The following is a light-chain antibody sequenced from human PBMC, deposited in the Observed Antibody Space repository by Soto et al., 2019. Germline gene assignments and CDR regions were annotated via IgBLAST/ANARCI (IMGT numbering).Light chain of an antibody. CDR1: SSDVGGYNY. V-gene: IGLV2-14*01. Sequence: QSVLNQPASVSGSPGQSITISCTGTSSDVGGYNYVSWYQQHPGKAPKLMIYDVSNRPSGVSNRFSGSKSDNTASLTISGLQPEDEADYYCSSYTTSNTRQIVFGTGTKVTVL. CDR3: SSYTTSNTRQIV. J-gene: IGLJ1*01. CDR2: DVS.